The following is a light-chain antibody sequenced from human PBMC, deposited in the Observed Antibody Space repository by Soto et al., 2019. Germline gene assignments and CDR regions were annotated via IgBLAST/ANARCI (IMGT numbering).Light chain of an antibody. V-gene: IGLV2-14*01. J-gene: IGLJ2*01. Sequence: SALTQPASVSGSPGQSITISCTGTSSDVGGYKYVSWYQQHPGKAPKLMIYEVSNRPSGVSNRFSGSKSGNTASLTISGLQAEDEADYYCNSYTSSSTLLFGGGTKLTVL. CDR1: SSDVGGYKY. CDR3: NSYTSSSTLL. CDR2: EVS.